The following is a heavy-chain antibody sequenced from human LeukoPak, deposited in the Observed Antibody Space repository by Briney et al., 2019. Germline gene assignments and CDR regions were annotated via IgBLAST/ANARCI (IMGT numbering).Heavy chain of an antibody. CDR1: GFTFTSYS. Sequence: GGSLRLSCAASGFTFTSYSMNWVRQAPGKGLEWVSTISGGGGSTYYADSVKGRITISRDNSKNTLYLQVNSLRAEDTAVYYCAKGGKWDVTPFDYWGQGTLVTVSS. V-gene: IGHV3-23*01. D-gene: IGHD1-26*01. CDR3: AKGGKWDVTPFDY. CDR2: ISGGGGST. J-gene: IGHJ4*02.